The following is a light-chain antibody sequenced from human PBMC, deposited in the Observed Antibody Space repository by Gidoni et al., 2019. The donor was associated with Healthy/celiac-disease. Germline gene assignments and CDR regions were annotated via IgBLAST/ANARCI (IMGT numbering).Light chain of an antibody. J-gene: IGKJ4*01. CDR3: QQDGSSPLT. CDR2: GAS. CDR1: QSGSSSY. V-gene: IGKV3-20*01. Sequence: ELVLTQSPGTLSLSPGERATLSCRASQSGSSSYLAWYQQKPGQAPRLLIYGASSRATGIPDRFSGSGSGTDFTLTSSRLEPEDFAVYYCQQDGSSPLTFGGGTKVEIK.